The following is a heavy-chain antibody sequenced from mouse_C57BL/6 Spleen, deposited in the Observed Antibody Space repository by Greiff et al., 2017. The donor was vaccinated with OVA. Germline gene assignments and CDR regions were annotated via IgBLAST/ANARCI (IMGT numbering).Heavy chain of an antibody. J-gene: IGHJ1*03. CDR1: GFTFSSYG. Sequence: EVQRVESGGDLVKPGGSLKLSCAASGFTFSSYGMSWVRQTPDKRLEWVATISSGGSYTYYPDSVKWRFTISRDNAKNTLYGQMSSLKSENTAMYYWARQEEVITTVVATRYNDVWGTGTTVTVSS. D-gene: IGHD1-1*01. CDR3: ARQEEVITTVVATRYNDV. CDR2: ISSGGSYT. V-gene: IGHV5-6*01.